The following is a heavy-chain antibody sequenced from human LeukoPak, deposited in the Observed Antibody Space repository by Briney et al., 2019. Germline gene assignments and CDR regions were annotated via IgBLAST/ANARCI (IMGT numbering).Heavy chain of an antibody. Sequence: HPGGSLRLSCAASGFTFSSYGMHWVRQAPGKGLEWVANIKQDGSEKYYVDSVKGRFTISRDNAKNSLYLQMNSLRAGDTAVYYCARQSSDAFDIWGQGTMVTVSS. V-gene: IGHV3-7*01. CDR1: GFTFSSYG. CDR3: ARQSSDAFDI. J-gene: IGHJ3*02. CDR2: IKQDGSEK.